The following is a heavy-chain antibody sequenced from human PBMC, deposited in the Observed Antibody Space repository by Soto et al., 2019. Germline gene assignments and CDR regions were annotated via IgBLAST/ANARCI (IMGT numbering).Heavy chain of an antibody. CDR2: IYYSGST. D-gene: IGHD3-10*01. Sequence: QVQLQESGPGLVKPSQTLSLTCTVSGGSISSGGYYWSWIRQHPGKGLEWIGYIYYSGSTYYNPSPTRRITISVDTSKNQFSLKLSSVTAADTAVYYCAREPYGRGPGRSIDSWGQGTLVTVSS. CDR1: GGSISSGGYY. J-gene: IGHJ4*02. CDR3: AREPYGRGPGRSIDS. V-gene: IGHV4-31*03.